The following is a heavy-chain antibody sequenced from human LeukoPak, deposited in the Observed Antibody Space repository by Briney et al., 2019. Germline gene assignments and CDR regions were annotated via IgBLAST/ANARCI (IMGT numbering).Heavy chain of an antibody. CDR2: IYYSGTT. CDR1: GGSISSPNHD. V-gene: IGHV4-39*01. CDR3: ARSLGANTWVGNWFDP. Sequence: SETLSLTCSDSGGSISSPNHDWAWILQPPGQGLEWIGSIYYSGTTYYNLPLKSRVTLSVDASQNQFSLKLSSVTAADTAIYFCARSLGANTWVGNWFDPWGQGTLVTVSP. J-gene: IGHJ5*02. D-gene: IGHD3-10*01.